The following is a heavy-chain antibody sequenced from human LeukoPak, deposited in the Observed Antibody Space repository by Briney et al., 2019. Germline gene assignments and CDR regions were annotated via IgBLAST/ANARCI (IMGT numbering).Heavy chain of an antibody. D-gene: IGHD3-10*01. Sequence: GRSLRLSCAASGFTFDDYAMHWVRQAPGKGLEWVSGISWNSGSIGYADSVKGRFTISRDNAKNSLYLQMNSLRAEDMALYYCAKGGGGSSYYYYMDVWGKGTTVTVSS. J-gene: IGHJ6*03. CDR3: AKGGGGSSYYYYMDV. V-gene: IGHV3-9*03. CDR1: GFTFDDYA. CDR2: ISWNSGSI.